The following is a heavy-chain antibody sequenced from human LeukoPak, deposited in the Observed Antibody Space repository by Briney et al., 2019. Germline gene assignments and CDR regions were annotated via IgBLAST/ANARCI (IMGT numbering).Heavy chain of an antibody. CDR2: INHSGST. J-gene: IGHJ6*02. CDR1: GGSFSGYY. CDR3: ARGRPKPYCSSTSPYHYYYYAMDV. Sequence: SGTLSLTCAVYGGSFSGYYWSWIRQPPGKGREWMGEINHSGSTNYNPSLQSRVTISVDTSKNQFSLKLSSATAADTAVYYCARGRPKPYCSSTSPYHYYYYAMDVRGQGTTVTVSS. V-gene: IGHV4-34*01. D-gene: IGHD2-2*01.